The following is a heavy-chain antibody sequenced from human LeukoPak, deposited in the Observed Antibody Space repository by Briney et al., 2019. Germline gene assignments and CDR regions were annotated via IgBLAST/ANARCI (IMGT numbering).Heavy chain of an antibody. CDR3: ARDRGRTDDFWSGYYTGYFDY. CDR1: GGTFSSYA. J-gene: IGHJ4*02. D-gene: IGHD3-3*01. CDR2: IIPIFGTA. V-gene: IGHV1-69*06. Sequence: GASVKVSCKASGGTFSSYAISWVRQPPGQGLEWMGGIIPIFGTANYAQKFQGRVTITADKSTSTAYMELSSLRAEDTAVFYCARDRGRTDDFWSGYYTGYFDYWGQGTLVTVSS.